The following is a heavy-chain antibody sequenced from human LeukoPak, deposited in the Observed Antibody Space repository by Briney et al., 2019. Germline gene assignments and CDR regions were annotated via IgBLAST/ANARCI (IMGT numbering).Heavy chain of an antibody. CDR3: AREGQQLKHFDY. V-gene: IGHV1-46*01. J-gene: IGHJ4*02. CDR2: INPRGDAT. Sequence: ASVKVSCKASGGTFSSYAISWVRQAPGQGLEWMGAINPRGDATIGAQKFQGRVTTTRDTSTSTVYIELSSLRSEDTAVYYCAREGQQLKHFDYRGQGTLVTVSS. D-gene: IGHD1-1*01. CDR1: GGTFSSYA.